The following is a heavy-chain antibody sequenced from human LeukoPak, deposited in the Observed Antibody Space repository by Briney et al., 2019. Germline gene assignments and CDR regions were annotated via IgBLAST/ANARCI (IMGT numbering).Heavy chain of an antibody. CDR2: IYYSGST. Sequence: SETLSLTCTVSGGSISSSSYYWGWIRQPPGKGLEWIGSIYYSGSTYYNPSLKSRVTISVDTSKNQFSLKLSSVTAADTAVYYCARQEGIAAPCFDPWGQGTLVTVSS. V-gene: IGHV4-39*01. J-gene: IGHJ5*02. CDR1: GGSISSSSYY. D-gene: IGHD6-13*01. CDR3: ARQEGIAAPCFDP.